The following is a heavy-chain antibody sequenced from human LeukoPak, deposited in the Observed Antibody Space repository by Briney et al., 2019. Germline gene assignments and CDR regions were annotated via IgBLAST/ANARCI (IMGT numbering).Heavy chain of an antibody. V-gene: IGHV3-23*01. J-gene: IGHJ5*02. D-gene: IGHD3-22*01. CDR3: AKGLGLFPYNWFDP. CDR2: ISGSGGRT. Sequence: GGSLRLSCAASGFTFSSYAMSWVRQAPGKGLEWVSAISGSGGRTYYADSVKGRFTISRDNSKNTLYLQMNSLRAEDTAVYYCAKGLGLFPYNWFDPWGQGTLVTASS. CDR1: GFTFSSYA.